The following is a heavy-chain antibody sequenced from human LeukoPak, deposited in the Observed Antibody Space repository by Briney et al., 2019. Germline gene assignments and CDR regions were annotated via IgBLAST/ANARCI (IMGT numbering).Heavy chain of an antibody. CDR1: GFTFSSYG. V-gene: IGHV3-30*02. CDR3: AKDHYGDFYYFDY. Sequence: GGSLRLSCAASGFTFSSYGMHWVRQAPGKGLEWVAFIRYDGSNKYYADSVKGRFTISRDNSKNTPYLQMNSLRAEDTAVYYCAKDHYGDFYYFDYWGQGTLVTVSS. J-gene: IGHJ4*02. D-gene: IGHD4-17*01. CDR2: IRYDGSNK.